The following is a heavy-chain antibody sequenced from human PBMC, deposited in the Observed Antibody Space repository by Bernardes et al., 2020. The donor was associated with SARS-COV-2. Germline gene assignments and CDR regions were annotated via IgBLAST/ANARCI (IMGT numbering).Heavy chain of an antibody. J-gene: IGHJ6*02. V-gene: IGHV3-74*01. D-gene: IGHD3-22*01. CDR1: GFSFSSYW. Sequence: GGSLRVWCASSGFSFSSYWMHWVQKAPGKGLVWFSRINSDGSSTSYADSVKVRFTISRDNAKNTLYLQMNSLRAEDTAVYYCARDRGNYYDSSGYYYVYYYYGMDVWGQGTTVTVSS. CDR2: INSDGSST. CDR3: ARDRGNYYDSSGYYYVYYYYGMDV.